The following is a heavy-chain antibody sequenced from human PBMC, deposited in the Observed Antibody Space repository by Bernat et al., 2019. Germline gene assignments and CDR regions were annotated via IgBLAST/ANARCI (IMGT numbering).Heavy chain of an antibody. CDR3: AGDPADSLTRNWFDP. CDR2: ISRISSHI. CDR1: GFTFSDLS. Sequence: EMQLVESGGGLVKPGGSLRLSCTASGFTFSDLSINWVRQVPGKGLKWLSYISRISSHIYYADSVKGRFTISRDNAKSTLYLQMNSLRADDTAVYYCAGDPADSLTRNWFDPWGQGTLVTVSS. J-gene: IGHJ5*02. V-gene: IGHV3-21*05. D-gene: IGHD4-4*01.